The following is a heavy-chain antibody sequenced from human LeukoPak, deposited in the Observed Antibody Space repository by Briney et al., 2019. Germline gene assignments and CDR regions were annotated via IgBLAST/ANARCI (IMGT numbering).Heavy chain of an antibody. CDR3: AKRYSSGYSFDI. CDR2: ISGSGGST. J-gene: IGHJ3*02. D-gene: IGHD3-22*01. V-gene: IGHV3-23*01. Sequence: GGSLRLSCAVSGFTFSSYAMSWVREAPGKGLEWVSAISGSGGSTYYADSVKGRFTISRDNSKNTLYLQMNSLRAEDTAVYYCAKRYSSGYSFDIWGQGTMVTVSS. CDR1: GFTFSSYA.